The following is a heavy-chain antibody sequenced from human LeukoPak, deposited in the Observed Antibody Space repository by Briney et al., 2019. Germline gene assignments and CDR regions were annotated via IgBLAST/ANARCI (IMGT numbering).Heavy chain of an antibody. Sequence: SETLSLTCSVSGGSISNSGYSWSWLRQPPGKGLEWIGFIYHSGKAYYTPSLESRATISVDTPNNQFSLKLTSVTAADTAVYYCARQPPQYYGMDVWGQGTTVTVSS. J-gene: IGHJ6*02. V-gene: IGHV4-30-2*01. CDR2: IYHSGKA. D-gene: IGHD1-14*01. CDR1: GGSISNSGYS. CDR3: ARQPPQYYGMDV.